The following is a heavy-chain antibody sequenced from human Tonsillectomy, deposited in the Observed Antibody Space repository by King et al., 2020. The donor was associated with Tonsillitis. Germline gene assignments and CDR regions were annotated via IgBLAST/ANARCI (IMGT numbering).Heavy chain of an antibody. Sequence: VQLQESGPGLVKPSETLSLTCTVSGGSISNYYWTWLRQPPGKGLEWIGYISYSGSTNYNPSLKSRVTISVDTSKNQFSLRLSSVPAADTALYYCAKADSGGNGGYWYFDLWGRGTLVTVSS. D-gene: IGHD4-23*01. CDR3: AKADSGGNGGYWYFDL. CDR1: GGSISNYY. CDR2: ISYSGST. J-gene: IGHJ2*01. V-gene: IGHV4-59*01.